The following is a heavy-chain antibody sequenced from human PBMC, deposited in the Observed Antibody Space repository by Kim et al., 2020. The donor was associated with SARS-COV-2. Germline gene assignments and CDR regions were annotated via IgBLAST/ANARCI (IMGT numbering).Heavy chain of an antibody. Sequence: SVTVSCKASGGTFSSYAISWVRQAPGQGLEWMGGIIPIFGTANYAQKFQGRVTITADESTSTAYMELSSLRSEDTAVYYCASLRDGYNWGFIDYWGQGTLVTVSS. CDR1: GGTFSSYA. J-gene: IGHJ4*02. CDR3: ASLRDGYNWGFIDY. CDR2: IIPIFGTA. D-gene: IGHD5-12*01. V-gene: IGHV1-69*13.